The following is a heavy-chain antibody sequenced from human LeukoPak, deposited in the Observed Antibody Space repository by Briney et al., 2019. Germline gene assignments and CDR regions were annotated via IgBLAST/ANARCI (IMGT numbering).Heavy chain of an antibody. J-gene: IGHJ4*02. D-gene: IGHD3-10*01. CDR2: ISGSGGST. Sequence: PGGSLRLSCAASGFTFSSYWMSWVRQAPGKGLEWVSAISGSGGSTYYADSVKGRFTISRDNSKNTLYLQMNSLRAEDTAVYYCAKEQFVVVRGALGYWGQGTLVTVSS. CDR1: GFTFSSYW. CDR3: AKEQFVVVRGALGY. V-gene: IGHV3-23*01.